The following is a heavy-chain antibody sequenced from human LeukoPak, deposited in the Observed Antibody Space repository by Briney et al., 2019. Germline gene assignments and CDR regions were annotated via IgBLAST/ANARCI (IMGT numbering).Heavy chain of an antibody. V-gene: IGHV3-30*18. CDR2: ISDDGSTK. CDR3: AKDRYYDIRGRLDP. Sequence: PGTSLRLSCAASGFTFSFYGIHRVRQAPGKGLEWVAVISDDGSTKYYSDSVKGRFTVSRDNSKDTLYLQMNSLTTEDTAVYYCAKDRYYDIRGRLDPWGQGTLVTVSS. J-gene: IGHJ5*02. CDR1: GFTFSFYG. D-gene: IGHD3-10*02.